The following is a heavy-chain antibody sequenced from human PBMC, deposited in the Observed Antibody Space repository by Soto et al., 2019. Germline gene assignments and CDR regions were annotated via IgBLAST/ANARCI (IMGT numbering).Heavy chain of an antibody. D-gene: IGHD2-2*01. CDR3: ARGDCSRTSCYSGDSYYYSVDV. CDR1: GFSLSSRT. V-gene: IGHV3-21*01. J-gene: IGHJ6*02. CDR2: ISADSRYI. Sequence: EVQLVESGGGLVKPGESLRLSCAASGFSLSSRTKNWVRQTPERGLEWVSSISADSRYIYYTDSVKGRFTISRDNARNSLYLQMNSLRAEDTAIYYCARGDCSRTSCYSGDSYYYSVDVWGQGTTVTVSS.